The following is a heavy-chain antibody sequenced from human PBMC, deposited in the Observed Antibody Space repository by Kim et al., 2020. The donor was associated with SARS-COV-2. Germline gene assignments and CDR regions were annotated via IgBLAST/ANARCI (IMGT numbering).Heavy chain of an antibody. D-gene: IGHD3-10*01. Sequence: YAPPGKGRFTISRDDSKNMVFLQMDSLTMEDTAVYYCTTIWASGTDVYFDFWGRGTLVTVSA. V-gene: IGHV3-15*05. J-gene: IGHJ4*02. CDR3: TTIWASGTDVYFDF.